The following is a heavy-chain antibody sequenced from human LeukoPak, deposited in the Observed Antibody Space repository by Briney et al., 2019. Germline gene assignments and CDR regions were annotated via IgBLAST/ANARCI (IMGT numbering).Heavy chain of an antibody. J-gene: IGHJ3*02. CDR1: GFTFSSYW. D-gene: IGHD2/OR15-2a*01. Sequence: GGSLRLSCAASGFTFSSYWMHWVRQVPGKGLVWVSRINSDGSSTSYADSVKGRFTISRDNAKNTLYVQMNSLRAEDTAVYYCAGINVLSAFDIWGQGTMVTVSS. V-gene: IGHV3-74*01. CDR3: AGINVLSAFDI. CDR2: INSDGSST.